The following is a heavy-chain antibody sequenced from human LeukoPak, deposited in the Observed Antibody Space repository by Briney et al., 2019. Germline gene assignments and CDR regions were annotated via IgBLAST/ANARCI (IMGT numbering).Heavy chain of an antibody. CDR2: MNPNSGNT. CDR1: GYTFTSYD. Sequence: ASVKVSCKASGYTFTSYDINWVRQATGQGLEWMGWMNPNSGNTGYAQKFQGKVTMTRNTSISTAYMELSSLRSEDTAVYYCARGRRRVPAAISHWGQGTLVTVSS. J-gene: IGHJ4*02. D-gene: IGHD2-2*01. CDR3: ARGRRRVPAAISH. V-gene: IGHV1-8*01.